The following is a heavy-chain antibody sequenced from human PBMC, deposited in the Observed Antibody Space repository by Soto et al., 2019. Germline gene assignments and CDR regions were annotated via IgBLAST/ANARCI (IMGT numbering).Heavy chain of an antibody. CDR3: TRQQEPVVLLVWLDP. CDR2: IYYSGST. J-gene: IGHJ5*02. CDR1: GGSISSYY. V-gene: IGHV4-59*01. D-gene: IGHD1-26*01. Sequence: PSETLSLTCPVSGGSISSYYWSWIRQPPGKGLEWIGYIYYSGSTNYNPSLKSRVTISVDTSKNQFSLKLSSVTAADTAGYYCTRQQEPVVLLVWLDPWGLGTRATVLL.